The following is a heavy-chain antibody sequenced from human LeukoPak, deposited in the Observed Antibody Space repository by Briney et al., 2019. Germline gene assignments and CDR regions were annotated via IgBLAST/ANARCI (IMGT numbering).Heavy chain of an antibody. V-gene: IGHV4-31*03. D-gene: IGHD3-10*01. CDR2: IYYSGST. J-gene: IGHJ4*02. CDR1: GGSISSGGHY. CDR3: ARAPGLYYYGSGEVY. Sequence: SQTLSLTCTVSGGSISSGGHYWSWIRQHPGKGLEWIGYIYYSGSTYYNPSLKSRVTISVDTSKNQFSLKLSSVTAADTAVYYCARAPGLYYYGSGEVYWGQGTLVTVSS.